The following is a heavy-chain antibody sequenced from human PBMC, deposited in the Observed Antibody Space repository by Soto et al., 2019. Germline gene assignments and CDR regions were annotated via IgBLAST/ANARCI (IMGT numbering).Heavy chain of an antibody. CDR3: ARDGGRHSGGIDY. CDR1: GGTFSSYS. D-gene: IGHD1-26*01. Sequence: QVQLVQSGAEVKKPGSSVKVSCKASGGTFSSYSINWVRQAPGQGLEWMGEIIPIFGTANYAQKFQGRVTITADESTSTAYMELXXXXXEDTAVYYCARDGGRHSGGIDYWGXXXL. V-gene: IGHV1-69*01. J-gene: IGHJ4*01. CDR2: IIPIFGTA.